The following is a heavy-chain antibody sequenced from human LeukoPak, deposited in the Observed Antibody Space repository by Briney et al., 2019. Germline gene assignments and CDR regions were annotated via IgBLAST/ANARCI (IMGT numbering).Heavy chain of an antibody. Sequence: GGSLRLSCAISGFTFSACELTWVRQAPGKGLEWVSYISRSGSTRYYADSVKGRFTISRDNAKNSLYLQMNSLRAEDTAVYYCARDPTTNDAFDIWGQGTMVTVSS. D-gene: IGHD4-11*01. CDR1: GFTFSACE. CDR2: ISRSGSTR. V-gene: IGHV3-48*03. J-gene: IGHJ3*02. CDR3: ARDPTTNDAFDI.